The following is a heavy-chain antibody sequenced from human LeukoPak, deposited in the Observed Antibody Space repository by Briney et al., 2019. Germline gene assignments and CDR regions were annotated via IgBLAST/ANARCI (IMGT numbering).Heavy chain of an antibody. CDR2: MNPNSGNT. J-gene: IGHJ5*02. V-gene: IGHV1-8*01. D-gene: IGHD3-10*01. CDR3: ARDRVDGSGSYYFGFDP. CDR1: GYTFTSYD. Sequence: ASVKVSCKASGYTFTSYDINWVRQATGQGLEWMGWMNPNSGNTGYAQKFQGRVTMTRNTSISTAYMELSSLRSEDTAVYYCARDRVDGSGSYYFGFDPWGQGTLVTVSS.